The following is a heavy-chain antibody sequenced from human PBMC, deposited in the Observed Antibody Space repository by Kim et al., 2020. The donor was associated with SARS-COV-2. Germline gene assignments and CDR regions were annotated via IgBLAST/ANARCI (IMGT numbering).Heavy chain of an antibody. CDR3: ARLPHCSSSACYLGGNRFDP. Sequence: GESLQISCEVSGDSLTTHWITWVRQMPGKGLEWVGRIDPRDSYVNYSPSFQGRVTISIDKSINTAFLQWRSLRASDTAMYHCARLPHCSSSACYLGGNRFDPWGQGTQVTVSS. CDR2: IDPRDSYV. V-gene: IGHV5-10-1*01. J-gene: IGHJ5*02. D-gene: IGHD2-2*01. CDR1: GDSLTTHW.